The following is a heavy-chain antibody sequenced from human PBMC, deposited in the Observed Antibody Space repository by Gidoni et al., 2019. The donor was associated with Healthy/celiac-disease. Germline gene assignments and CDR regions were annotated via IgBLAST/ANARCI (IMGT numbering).Heavy chain of an antibody. D-gene: IGHD3-3*01. Sequence: QVQLVQSGAEVKKPGSSVKVSCKASRGTFSSYAISWVRQAPGQGLEGMGRIIPILDIANYAQKFQGRVTITADKSTSTAYMELSSLRSEDTAVYYCASGVFDYWGQGTLVTVSS. V-gene: IGHV1-69*04. CDR1: RGTFSSYA. CDR3: ASGVFDY. J-gene: IGHJ4*02. CDR2: IIPILDIA.